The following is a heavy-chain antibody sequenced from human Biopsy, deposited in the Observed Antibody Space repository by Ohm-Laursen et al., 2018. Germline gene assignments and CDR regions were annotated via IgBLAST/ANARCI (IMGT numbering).Heavy chain of an antibody. J-gene: IGHJ4*02. CDR2: VYRSGTT. V-gene: IGHV4-39*01. CDR1: GGSISSGSNY. D-gene: IGHD5-24*01. Sequence: SETLSLTCIVSGGSISSGSNYWAWIRQPPGKGLDWIGCVYRSGTTYYSPSLKSRFTITLDTQKTQLSLKVTSVTAADTAAYYCARHDGNGHFALDSWGQGTLVTVSS. CDR3: ARHDGNGHFALDS.